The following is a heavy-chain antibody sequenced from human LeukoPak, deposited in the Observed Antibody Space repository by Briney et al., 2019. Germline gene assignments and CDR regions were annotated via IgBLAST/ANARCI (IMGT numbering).Heavy chain of an antibody. CDR3: AGLQRIAVAGTDY. J-gene: IGHJ4*02. Sequence: PSETLSLTCTVSGGSLSSGSYYWSWIRQPAGKGLEWIGRIYTSGSTNYNPSLKSRVTISVDTSKNQFSLKLSSVTAADTAVYYCAGLQRIAVAGTDYWGQGTLVTVSS. V-gene: IGHV4-61*02. CDR2: IYTSGST. D-gene: IGHD6-19*01. CDR1: GGSLSSGSYY.